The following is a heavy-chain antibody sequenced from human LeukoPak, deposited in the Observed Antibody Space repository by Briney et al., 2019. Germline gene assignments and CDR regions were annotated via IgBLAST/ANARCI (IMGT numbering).Heavy chain of an antibody. CDR1: GFTFSSYW. Sequence: GGSLRLSCAASGFTFSSYWMHWVRQAPGKGLVWVSRINSDGSSTSYADSVKGRFTISRDNAKNTLYLQMNSLRAEDTAVYYCARGSRNYYYGSGSYPNFDYWGQGTLVTVSS. D-gene: IGHD3-10*01. CDR3: ARGSRNYYYGSGSYPNFDY. J-gene: IGHJ4*02. CDR2: INSDGSST. V-gene: IGHV3-74*01.